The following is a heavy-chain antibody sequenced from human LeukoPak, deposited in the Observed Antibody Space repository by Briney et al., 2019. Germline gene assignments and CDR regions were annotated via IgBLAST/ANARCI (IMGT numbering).Heavy chain of an antibody. V-gene: IGHV1-8*01. D-gene: IGHD5-12*01. Sequence: ASVKVSCKASGYTFTSYDINWVRQATGQGLEWMGWMNPNSGNTGYAQKFQGRVTMTRNTSISTAYMELSSLRSEDTAVYYCARVPHYSGYDEIDYWGQGTLVTVSS. CDR2: MNPNSGNT. CDR1: GYTFTSYD. J-gene: IGHJ4*02. CDR3: ARVPHYSGYDEIDY.